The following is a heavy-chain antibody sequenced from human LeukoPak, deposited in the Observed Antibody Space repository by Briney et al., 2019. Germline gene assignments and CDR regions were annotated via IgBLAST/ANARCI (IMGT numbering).Heavy chain of an antibody. D-gene: IGHD2-15*01. Sequence: SETLSLTCTVSGGSISNYFWSWIRQPPGKGLECIGYIYYSDSTNYNPSLKSRVTVSVDKSKNQFSLKLSSVTAADTAVYYCARFPGSAEYRHYFYMDVWGKGTTVTVSS. CDR1: GGSISNYF. V-gene: IGHV4-59*01. CDR3: ARFPGSAEYRHYFYMDV. J-gene: IGHJ6*03. CDR2: IYYSDST.